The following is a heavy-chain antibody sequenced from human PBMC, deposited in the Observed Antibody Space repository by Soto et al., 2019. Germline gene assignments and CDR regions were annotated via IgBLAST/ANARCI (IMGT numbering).Heavy chain of an antibody. Sequence: QVQLVQSGAEVKKPGASVKVSCMGSGYTFTRYAISWVRQAPGQGLEWMGWISGYSGDIDYAQKLQGRVTMTTDTSTRTAYMELRSLRSDDTAVYFCARGAGGYNWSPFDYWGQGTLVTVSS. V-gene: IGHV1-18*01. CDR1: GYTFTRYA. CDR3: ARGAGGYNWSPFDY. CDR2: ISGYSGDI. J-gene: IGHJ4*02. D-gene: IGHD1-20*01.